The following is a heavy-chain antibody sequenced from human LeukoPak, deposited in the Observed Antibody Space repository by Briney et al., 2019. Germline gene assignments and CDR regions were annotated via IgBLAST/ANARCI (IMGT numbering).Heavy chain of an antibody. CDR1: GGTFNTYA. J-gene: IGHJ5*02. CDR2: IIPIFGTT. CDR3: ARGIWEVRQGVTPLDPFDP. D-gene: IGHD3-16*01. Sequence: SVTVSCKASGGTFNTYAISWVRQAPGQGLEWMGGIIPIFGTTNYAQNFQGRVTITADKSTTTAYMELSSLRSEDTAVYYCARGIWEVRQGVTPLDPFDPWGQGTLVTVSS. V-gene: IGHV1-69*06.